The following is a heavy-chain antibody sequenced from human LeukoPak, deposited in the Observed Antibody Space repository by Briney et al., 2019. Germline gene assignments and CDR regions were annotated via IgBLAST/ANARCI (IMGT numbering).Heavy chain of an antibody. J-gene: IGHJ6*03. CDR1: GYTFASYD. D-gene: IGHD6-6*01. CDR2: INPNSGGT. Sequence: ASVKVSCKASGYTFASYDINWVRQATGQGLEWMGWINPNSGGTNYAQKFQGRVTMTRDTSISTAYMELSSLRSEDTAVYYCARDLGLAARRGMTGYYYMDVWGKGTTVTVSS. CDR3: ARDLGLAARRGMTGYYYMDV. V-gene: IGHV1-2*02.